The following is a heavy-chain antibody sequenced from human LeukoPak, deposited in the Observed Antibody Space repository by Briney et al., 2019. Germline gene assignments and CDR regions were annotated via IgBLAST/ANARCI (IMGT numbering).Heavy chain of an antibody. CDR3: ARSVVDYYMDV. D-gene: IGHD2-2*01. Sequence: SETLSLTCTVSGGSISSYYWSWIRQPPGKGLEWIGYIYYSGSTNYNPSLKSRVTISVDTSKNQLSLKLSSVTAADTAVYYCARSVVDYYMDVWGKGTTVIVSS. J-gene: IGHJ6*03. CDR2: IYYSGST. CDR1: GGSISSYY. V-gene: IGHV4-59*01.